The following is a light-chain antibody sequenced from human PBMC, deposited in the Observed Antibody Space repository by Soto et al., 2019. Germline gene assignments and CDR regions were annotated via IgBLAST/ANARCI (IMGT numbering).Light chain of an antibody. CDR3: QQYGSSPLT. J-gene: IGKJ4*01. Sequence: VLTQCPGTLSLSPGERATLPRTPSQTVNNNYLAWYQQIHGQPPRILISGASGRDTGTPDRFSGSASGTDFTLTISSLEPEDFAVYYCQQYGSSPLTFGGGTKVDIK. CDR1: QTVNNNY. V-gene: IGKV3-20*01. CDR2: GAS.